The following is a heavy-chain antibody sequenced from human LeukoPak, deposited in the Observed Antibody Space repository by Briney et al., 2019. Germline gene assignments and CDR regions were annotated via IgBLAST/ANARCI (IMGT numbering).Heavy chain of an antibody. CDR3: AITNYDFWSAYHEY. V-gene: IGHV4-34*01. D-gene: IGHD3-3*01. Sequence: SETLSLTCDVDGGSSNDYYWTWVRQPPGKGLEWIGEINQSGKTNYSPSLKSRVIISVDTSKSQFSLRLSFLTAADTAVYYCAITNYDFWSAYHEYWGQGSLVTVSS. J-gene: IGHJ4*02. CDR1: GGSSNDYY. CDR2: INQSGKT.